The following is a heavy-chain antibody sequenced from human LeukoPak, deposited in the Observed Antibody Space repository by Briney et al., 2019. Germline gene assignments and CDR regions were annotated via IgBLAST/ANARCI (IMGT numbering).Heavy chain of an antibody. J-gene: IGHJ3*02. Sequence: RPSETLSLTCTVSGYSISSGYYWGWIRQPPGKGLEWIGSIYHSGSTYYNPSLKSRVTISVDTSKNQFSLKLSSVTAADTAVYYCARDNVDEAFDIWGQGTMVTVSS. V-gene: IGHV4-38-2*02. CDR3: ARDNVDEAFDI. CDR2: IYHSGST. D-gene: IGHD5-12*01. CDR1: GYSISSGYY.